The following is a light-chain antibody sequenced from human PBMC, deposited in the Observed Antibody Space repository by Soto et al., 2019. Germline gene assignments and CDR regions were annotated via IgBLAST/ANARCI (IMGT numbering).Light chain of an antibody. CDR2: GAS. Sequence: EIVLTQSPGTLSLSPGERATLSCRASQSFSTTYLAWYQQKPGQAPRLLIYGASSRATGIPDRFSGSGSGTDFTLTISRLEPEDFAVYYCQQYAGLWTFGQGTKVEIK. J-gene: IGKJ1*01. CDR3: QQYAGLWT. CDR1: QSFSTTY. V-gene: IGKV3-20*01.